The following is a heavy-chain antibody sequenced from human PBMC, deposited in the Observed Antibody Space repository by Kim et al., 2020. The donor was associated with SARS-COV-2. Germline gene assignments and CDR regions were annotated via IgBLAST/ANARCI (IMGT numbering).Heavy chain of an antibody. CDR3: ARGNGYSSSWGPTNDAF. J-gene: IGHJ3*01. CDR1: GFTFSSYA. V-gene: IGHV3-30-3*01. CDR2: ISYDGSNK. D-gene: IGHD6-13*01. Sequence: GGSLRLSCAASGFTFSSYAMHWVRQAPGKGLEWVAVISYDGSNKYYADSVKGRFTISRDNSKNTLYLQMNSLRAEDTAVYYCARGNGYSSSWGPTNDAF.